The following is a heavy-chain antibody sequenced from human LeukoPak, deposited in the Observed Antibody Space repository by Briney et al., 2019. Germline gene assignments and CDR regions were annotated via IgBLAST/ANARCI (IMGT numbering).Heavy chain of an antibody. V-gene: IGHV4-39*01. CDR1: GGSIRSSIYY. CDR3: ARHREEGLDY. Sequence: SETLSLTCPVPGGSIRSSIYYWGWIRQPPGKGLEWVGSIYYSGSTYYNPSLKSRVTISVDTSKNQFSLKLSSVTAADTAVYYCARHREEGLDYWGQGTLVTVSS. J-gene: IGHJ4*02. CDR2: IYYSGST.